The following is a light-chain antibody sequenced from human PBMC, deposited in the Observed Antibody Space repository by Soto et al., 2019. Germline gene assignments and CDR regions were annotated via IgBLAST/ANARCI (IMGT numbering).Light chain of an antibody. CDR2: YDD. CDR3: AAWDDSLKGPV. CDR1: SSNIGNNA. Sequence: QSVLTQPPSVSEAPRQRVTISCSGSSSNIGNNAVNWYQQLPGKAPKLLNYYDDLLPSGVSDRFSGSKSGTSASLAISGLQSEDEADYYCAAWDDSLKGPVFGGGTKLTVL. V-gene: IGLV1-36*01. J-gene: IGLJ3*02.